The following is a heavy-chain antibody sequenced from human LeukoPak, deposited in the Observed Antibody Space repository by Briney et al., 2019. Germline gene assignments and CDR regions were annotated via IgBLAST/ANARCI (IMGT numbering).Heavy chain of an antibody. V-gene: IGHV3-48*01. CDR1: GFTFSSYS. Sequence: PGGSLRLSCAASGFTFSSYSMNWVRQAPGKGLEWVSYISSSSSTIYYADSVKGRFTISRDNAKNSLYLQMNSLRAEDTAVYYCAKRLPGTFPWEPEPFDYWGQGTLVTVSS. CDR3: AKRLPGTFPWEPEPFDY. J-gene: IGHJ4*02. CDR2: ISSSSSTI. D-gene: IGHD1-26*01.